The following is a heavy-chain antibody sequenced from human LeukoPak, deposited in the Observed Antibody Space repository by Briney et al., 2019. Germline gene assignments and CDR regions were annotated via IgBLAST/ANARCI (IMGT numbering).Heavy chain of an antibody. Sequence: ASVKVSCKVSGYTLTELSMHWVRQAPGKGLEWMGGFVPEDGETIYAQKFQGRVTMTEDTSTDTAYMELSSLRSEDTAVYYCATVSFYCSGGSCYSNYYYMDVWGKGTTVTVSS. CDR2: FVPEDGET. CDR1: GYTLTELS. V-gene: IGHV1-24*01. D-gene: IGHD2-15*01. J-gene: IGHJ6*03. CDR3: ATVSFYCSGGSCYSNYYYMDV.